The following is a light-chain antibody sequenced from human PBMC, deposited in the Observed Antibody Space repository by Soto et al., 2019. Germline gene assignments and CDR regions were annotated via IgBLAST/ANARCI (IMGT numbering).Light chain of an antibody. Sequence: DIQMTQSPSSLSASVGDRVTITCRASQSIATFLNWYQQKPGTAPYLLIFAASSLQSGVPSRFSGSGSGTDFTLPISSLQPEDFATYYCQQSLITPPTFGGGPRWSSN. CDR2: AAS. V-gene: IGKV1-39*01. J-gene: IGKJ4*01. CDR3: QQSLITPPT. CDR1: QSIATF.